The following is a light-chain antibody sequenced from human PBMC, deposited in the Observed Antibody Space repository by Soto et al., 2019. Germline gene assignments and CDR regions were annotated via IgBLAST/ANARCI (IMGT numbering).Light chain of an antibody. CDR2: GAS. CDR1: QSVSSSY. V-gene: IGKV3-20*01. J-gene: IGKJ1*01. Sequence: EIVLTQSPGTLSLSPGARATLSCRASQSVSSSYLAWYQQKPGQAPRLLIYGASSRATGIPDRFSSSGSGTDFTLPISRLEPEDFAVYYCQQYGSSPQWTFGQGTKVDIK. CDR3: QQYGSSPQWT.